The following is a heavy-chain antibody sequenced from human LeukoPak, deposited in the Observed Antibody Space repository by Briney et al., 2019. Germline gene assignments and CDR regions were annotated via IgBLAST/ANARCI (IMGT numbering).Heavy chain of an antibody. J-gene: IGHJ4*02. CDR2: INSDGSST. V-gene: IGHV3-74*01. CDR1: GVXFSSYX. CDR3: AALLVPVGY. Sequence: GXLRXXXXASGVXFSSYXMHWVRQAPXXGXVWVSRINSDGSSTSYADSVKGRFTISRDNAKNSLYLQMNSLRAEDTALYYCAALLVPVGYWGQGTLVTVSS. D-gene: IGHD2-8*02.